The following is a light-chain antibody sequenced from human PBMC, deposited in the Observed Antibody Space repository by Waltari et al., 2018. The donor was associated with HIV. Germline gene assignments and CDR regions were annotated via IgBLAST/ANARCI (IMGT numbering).Light chain of an antibody. V-gene: IGLV1-44*01. Sequence: QSVLTQPPSASGTPGQRITISCSGNDSNIGSNFVSWYQQFPETAPKLLIYNNNQRPSGVPDRFSGSKSGASASLAISGIRSDDESHYYCASWDDSLNGVVFGGGTKLTV. CDR2: NNN. CDR1: DSNIGSNF. J-gene: IGLJ2*01. CDR3: ASWDDSLNGVV.